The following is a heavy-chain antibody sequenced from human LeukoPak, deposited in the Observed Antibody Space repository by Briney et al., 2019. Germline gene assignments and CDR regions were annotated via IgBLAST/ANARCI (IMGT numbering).Heavy chain of an antibody. CDR2: ILYDGSNK. J-gene: IGHJ4*02. CDR3: ARDRDYHGSGSYYVDY. CDR1: GFTFSSYA. V-gene: IGHV3-30-3*01. D-gene: IGHD3-10*01. Sequence: GGSLRLSCAASGFTFSSYAMHWVRQAPGKGLEWVAVILYDGSNKYYADSVKGRFTISRDNSKNTLYLQMNSLRAEDTAVYYCARDRDYHGSGSYYVDYWGQGTLVTVSS.